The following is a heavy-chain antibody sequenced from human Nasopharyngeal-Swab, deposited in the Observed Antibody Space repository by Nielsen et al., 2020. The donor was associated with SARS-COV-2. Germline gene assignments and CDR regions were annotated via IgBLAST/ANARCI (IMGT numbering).Heavy chain of an antibody. Sequence: SVKVSCKASGGTFSSYAISWVRQAPGQGLEWMGRIIPILGIANYAQKFQGRVTITADKSTSTAYMELSSLRSEDTAVYYCAREYCSGGSCYGNYGTDVWGQGTTVTVSS. V-gene: IGHV1-69*04. CDR3: AREYCSGGSCYGNYGTDV. D-gene: IGHD2-15*01. CDR1: GGTFSSYA. J-gene: IGHJ6*02. CDR2: IIPILGIA.